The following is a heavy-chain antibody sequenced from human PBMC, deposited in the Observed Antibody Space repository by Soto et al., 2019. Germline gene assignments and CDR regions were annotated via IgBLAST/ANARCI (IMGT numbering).Heavy chain of an antibody. CDR1: GLTFSSHG. J-gene: IGHJ4*02. V-gene: IGHV3-30*18. Sequence: GGSLRLSCAASGLTFSSHGMHLVRQAPGKGLEWVAVISYDGSNKYYADSVKGRFTISRDNSKNTLYLQMNSLRAEDTAVYYCAKDLSSWNYELSAFDYWGQGTLVTVSS. CDR3: AKDLSSWNYELSAFDY. D-gene: IGHD1-7*01. CDR2: ISYDGSNK.